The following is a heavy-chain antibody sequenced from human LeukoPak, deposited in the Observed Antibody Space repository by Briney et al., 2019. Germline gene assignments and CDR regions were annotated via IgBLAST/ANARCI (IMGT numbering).Heavy chain of an antibody. V-gene: IGHV4-34*01. CDR2: INHSGST. D-gene: IGHD3-10*01. J-gene: IGHJ4*02. CDR3: ARGLRGSGSAAYYFDY. Sequence: SETLSLTCAVHGGSFSGYYWSWIRQPPGKGLEWIGEINHSGSTNYNPSLKSRVTISVDTSKNQFSLKLSSVTAADTAVYYCARGLRGSGSAAYYFDYWGQGTLVTVSS. CDR1: GGSFSGYY.